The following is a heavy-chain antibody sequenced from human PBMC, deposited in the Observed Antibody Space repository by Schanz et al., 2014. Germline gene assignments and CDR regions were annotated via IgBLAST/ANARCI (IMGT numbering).Heavy chain of an antibody. CDR2: INGYNGHT. V-gene: IGHV1-18*01. D-gene: IGHD3-22*01. CDR1: GYTFSSYG. J-gene: IGHJ4*02. Sequence: QVQLVQSGAEVKKPGASVKVSCKASGYTFSSYGITWVRQAPGQGLEWMGWINGYNGHTLYAQKFQGRLTITADKSTSTAYMELSSLRSEDTAMYYCARDYYDISGYYYCDYWGQGTLVTVSS. CDR3: ARDYYDISGYYYCDY.